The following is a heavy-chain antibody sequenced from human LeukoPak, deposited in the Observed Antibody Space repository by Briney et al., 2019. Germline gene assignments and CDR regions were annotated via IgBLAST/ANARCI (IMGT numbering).Heavy chain of an antibody. CDR3: AREGCSYGFDY. CDR2: IYSGGSN. V-gene: IGHV3-66*01. J-gene: IGHJ4*02. CDR1: GFTVSSNY. D-gene: IGHD5-18*01. Sequence: PGGSLRLSCAASGFTVSSNYMSWVRQAPGKGLEWVSVIYSGGSNYYPASVKGRFTISRDNSKNTLYLQMNSLRAEDTAVYYCAREGCSYGFDYWGQGTLVSVSS.